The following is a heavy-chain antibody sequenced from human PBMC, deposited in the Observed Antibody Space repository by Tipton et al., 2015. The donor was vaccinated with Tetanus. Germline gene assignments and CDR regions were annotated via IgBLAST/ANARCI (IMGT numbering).Heavy chain of an antibody. CDR2: VYYTGDT. CDR1: GDSVSGYY. D-gene: IGHD3-3*01. CDR3: ARIYDFWSGYYSDN. J-gene: IGHJ4*02. Sequence: TLSLTCTVSGDSVSGYYWSWIRQPPGKGLEWVGYVYYTGDTNYNPSLKSRVTISMDRSENQISLKMTSVTAADTAVYYCARIYDFWSGYYSDNWGQGTLVTVSS. V-gene: IGHV4-59*02.